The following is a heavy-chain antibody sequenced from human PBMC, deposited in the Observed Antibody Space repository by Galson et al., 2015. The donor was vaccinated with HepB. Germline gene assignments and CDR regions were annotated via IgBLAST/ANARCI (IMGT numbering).Heavy chain of an antibody. Sequence: SLRLSCAASGFTFSSYSMNWVRQAPGKGLEWVSSISSSSSYIYYADSVKGRFTISRDNAKNSLYLQMNSLRAEDTAVYYCARIWLRDILDCDYWGQGTLVTVSS. CDR3: ARIWLRDILDCDY. CDR2: ISSSSSYI. CDR1: GFTFSSYS. V-gene: IGHV3-21*01. J-gene: IGHJ4*02. D-gene: IGHD5-18*01.